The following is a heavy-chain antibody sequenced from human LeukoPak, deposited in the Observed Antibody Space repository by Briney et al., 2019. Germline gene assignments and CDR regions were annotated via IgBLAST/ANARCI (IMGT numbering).Heavy chain of an antibody. CDR2: ISYDGSNK. Sequence: GGSLRLSCAASGFTFSSYGMHWVRQAPGKGLEWVAVISYDGSNKYYADSVKGRFTISRDNSKNTLYLQMNSLRAEDTAVYYCARVRGVMRGYYYYYMDVWGKGTTVTVSS. V-gene: IGHV3-30*19. D-gene: IGHD3-10*01. CDR1: GFTFSSYG. CDR3: ARVRGVMRGYYYYYMDV. J-gene: IGHJ6*03.